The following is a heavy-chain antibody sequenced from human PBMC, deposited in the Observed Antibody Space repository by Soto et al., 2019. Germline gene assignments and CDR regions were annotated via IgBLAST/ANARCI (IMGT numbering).Heavy chain of an antibody. CDR1: GFTFSSSA. CDR3: AKEIAVAGPSYVDY. Sequence: EVQLLESGGGLVQPGGSLRLSCAASGFTFSSSAMSWVRQAPGKGLEWVSGISGSGGSTYYADSVKGRFTISRDNSKSTLYLQMNSPRAADTAVYYWAKEIAVAGPSYVDYWGQGTLVTVSS. CDR2: ISGSGGST. D-gene: IGHD6-19*01. V-gene: IGHV3-23*01. J-gene: IGHJ4*02.